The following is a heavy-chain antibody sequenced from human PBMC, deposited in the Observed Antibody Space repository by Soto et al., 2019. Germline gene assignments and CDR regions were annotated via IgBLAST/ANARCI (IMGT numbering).Heavy chain of an antibody. CDR3: TREGI. J-gene: IGHJ4*02. Sequence: EVQLVESGGGLAQPGGSLRLSCEASGFTSSDYAMNWVRQVPAKGLEWISQIASSGTPIYYADSVRGRFTISRDNAENSLYLQMNSLRDEDTAVYFCTREGIWGQGTLVTVSS. V-gene: IGHV3-48*02. CDR2: IASSGTPI. CDR1: GFTSSDYA.